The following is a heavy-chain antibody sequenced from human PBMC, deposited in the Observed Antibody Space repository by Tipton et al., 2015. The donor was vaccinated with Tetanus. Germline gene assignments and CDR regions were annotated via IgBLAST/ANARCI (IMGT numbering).Heavy chain of an antibody. CDR3: ARANNDYPKKGPFDY. D-gene: IGHD5-12*01. CDR2: SSISRSS. J-gene: IGHJ4*02. Sequence: SSISRSSHYHPSLKSRLAISADTSKNQFSLNLRSVITADTAVYYCARANNDYPKKGPFDYWGQGILVIVSS. V-gene: IGHV4-4*07.